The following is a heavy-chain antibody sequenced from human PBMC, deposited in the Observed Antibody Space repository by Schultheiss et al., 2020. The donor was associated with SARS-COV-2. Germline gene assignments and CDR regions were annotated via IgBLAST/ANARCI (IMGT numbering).Heavy chain of an antibody. CDR2: INPSGGST. J-gene: IGHJ3*02. CDR3: VRAQIAAAGPYDAFDI. D-gene: IGHD6-13*01. Sequence: ASVKVSCKASGYTFTSYYMHWVRQAPGQGLEWMGIINPSGGSTSYAQKFQGRVTMTRDTSTSTVYMELSSLRSEDTAVYYCVRAQIAAAGPYDAFDIWGQGTMVTVSS. CDR1: GYTFTSYY. V-gene: IGHV1-46*01.